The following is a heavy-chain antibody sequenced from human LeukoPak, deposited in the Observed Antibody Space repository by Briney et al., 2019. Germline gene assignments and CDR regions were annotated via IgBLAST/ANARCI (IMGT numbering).Heavy chain of an antibody. CDR2: IYYSGYT. CDR3: ARDWGPYSGLGMDV. D-gene: IGHD6-13*01. CDR1: GSSISSYY. V-gene: IGHV4-59*01. Sequence: SETLSLTCTVSGSSISSYYWSWIRQPPGKGLEWMGYIYYSGYTNYNPSLKSRVTISIDTSRNQFSLKLSSVTAADTAVYYCARDWGPYSGLGMDVWGQGTTVTVSS. J-gene: IGHJ6*02.